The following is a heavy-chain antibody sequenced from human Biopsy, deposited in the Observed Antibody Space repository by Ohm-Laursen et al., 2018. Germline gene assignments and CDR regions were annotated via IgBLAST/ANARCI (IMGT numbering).Heavy chain of an antibody. Sequence: TLSLTCAVSGGSISSGGSYWSWIRQRPGKGLEWIGYIFNSANTYYNPSLKNLITISGDTSKNQFSLKLNSVTAADTAVYFCARGYSRRVSIFEASIYWFDTWGQGTLVTVSS. CDR3: ARGYSRRVSIFEASIYWFDT. D-gene: IGHD3-10*01. CDR2: IFNSANT. J-gene: IGHJ5*02. CDR1: GGSISSGGSY. V-gene: IGHV4-31*01.